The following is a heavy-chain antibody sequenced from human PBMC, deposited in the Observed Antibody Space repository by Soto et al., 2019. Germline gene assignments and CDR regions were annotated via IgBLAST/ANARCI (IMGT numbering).Heavy chain of an antibody. V-gene: IGHV4-59*01. CDR3: ARAGTNMVQFDY. D-gene: IGHD3-10*01. CDR1: GGSINSYF. J-gene: IGHJ4*02. CDR2: IYYSGST. Sequence: SETLSLTCTVSGGSINSYFWSWTRQSPGKGLEWIGHIYYSGSTSYSPSLKSRVSISVDTSKNQFSLEVHSVTAADTAVYYCARAGTNMVQFDYWGQGTLVTVSS.